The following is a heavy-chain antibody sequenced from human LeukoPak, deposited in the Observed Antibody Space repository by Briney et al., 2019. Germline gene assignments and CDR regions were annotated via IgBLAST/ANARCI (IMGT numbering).Heavy chain of an antibody. V-gene: IGHV1-46*01. CDR3: ARDNSVEGTAWWFDP. CDR1: GYTFTSYY. Sequence: ASVKVSCKASGYTFTSYYMHWVRQAPGQGLEWMGIINPSGGSTSYAQKFQGRVTMTRDMSTSTDYMELSSLRSEDTAVYYCARDNSVEGTAWWFDPWGQGTLVTVSS. CDR2: INPSGGST. D-gene: IGHD2-8*02. J-gene: IGHJ5*02.